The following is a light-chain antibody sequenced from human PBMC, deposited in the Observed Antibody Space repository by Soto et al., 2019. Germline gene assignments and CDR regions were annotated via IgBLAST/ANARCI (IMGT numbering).Light chain of an antibody. J-gene: IGKJ1*01. CDR3: QHHKESST. CDR1: QSISSW. CDR2: EAS. Sequence: DIQMTQSPSTLSASVGDRVTITCRASQSISSWLAWYQQKPGKAPKLLIYEASSSEIGVPPRFSGSGFGTEFTLTISSLPPDDFATYHCQHHKESSTFGQGTRLEIK. V-gene: IGKV1-5*03.